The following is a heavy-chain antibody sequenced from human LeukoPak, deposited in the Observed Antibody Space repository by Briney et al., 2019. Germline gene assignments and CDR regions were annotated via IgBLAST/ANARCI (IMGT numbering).Heavy chain of an antibody. CDR1: GFTFSSYW. J-gene: IGHJ4*02. CDR2: IKQDGSEK. D-gene: IGHD3-22*01. Sequence: GGSLRLSCAASGFTFSSYWMSWVRQAPGKGLEWVANIKQDGSEKYYVDSVKGRFTISRDNAKNSLYLQMNSLRAEDTAVYYCARSSSGYYYVYWGQGTLVTVSP. V-gene: IGHV3-7*01. CDR3: ARSSSGYYYVY.